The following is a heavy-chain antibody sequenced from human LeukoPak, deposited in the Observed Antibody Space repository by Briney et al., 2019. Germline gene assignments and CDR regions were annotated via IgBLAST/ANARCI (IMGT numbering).Heavy chain of an antibody. J-gene: IGHJ4*02. Sequence: SSETLSLTCTVSGGSISSSSYYWGWIRQPPGKGLEWIGSIYYSGSTYYNPSLKSRVTISVDTSKNQFSLKLSSVTAADTAVYYCARSDDGDYGSFDYWGQGTLVTVSS. D-gene: IGHD4-17*01. CDR3: ARSDDGDYGSFDY. CDR2: IYYSGST. V-gene: IGHV4-39*01. CDR1: GGSISSSSYY.